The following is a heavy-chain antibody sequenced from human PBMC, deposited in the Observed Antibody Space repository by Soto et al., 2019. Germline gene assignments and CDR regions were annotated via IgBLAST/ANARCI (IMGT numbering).Heavy chain of an antibody. CDR2: IDPSDSYT. CDR1: GYSFTNFW. J-gene: IGHJ6*02. Sequence: GESLKISCKGSGYSFTNFWISWVRQMPGKGLEWMGRIDPSDSYTNYSPSFQGHVTISADKSISTAYLQWSSLKASDTAMYYCARRFFSDSRAGSTDVWGQGTTVTVSS. V-gene: IGHV5-10-1*01. CDR3: ARRFFSDSRAGSTDV. D-gene: IGHD6-25*01.